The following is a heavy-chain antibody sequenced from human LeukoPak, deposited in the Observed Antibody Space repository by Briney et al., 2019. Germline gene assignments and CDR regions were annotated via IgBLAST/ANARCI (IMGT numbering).Heavy chain of an antibody. V-gene: IGHV3-48*02. CDR2: ISTGSTTI. CDR1: GFTFTSYS. Sequence: GGSLRLSCAASGFTFTSYSMSWARQAPGKGLEWVSYISTGSTTIYYADSVKGRFTVSRDNARNSLYLQMNSLRDEDTAVYYCARVGGVVGARHFDDWGQGTLVTVSS. D-gene: IGHD1-26*01. CDR3: ARVGGVVGARHFDD. J-gene: IGHJ4*02.